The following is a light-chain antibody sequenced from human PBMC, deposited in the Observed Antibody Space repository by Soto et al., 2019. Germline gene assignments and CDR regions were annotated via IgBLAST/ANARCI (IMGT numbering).Light chain of an antibody. CDR3: AAWYYRLIGR. CDR1: SSNIGINP. V-gene: IGLV1-44*01. J-gene: IGLJ2*01. Sequence: QSVLTQPPSASGTPGQRVTLSFSGSSSNIGINPVNWYQQRPGTAPKLLIFSDNQRPSGVPDRFSGSKSGTSASLAISGLHSEDEADYYCAAWYYRLIGRFGVGTKVTV. CDR2: SDN.